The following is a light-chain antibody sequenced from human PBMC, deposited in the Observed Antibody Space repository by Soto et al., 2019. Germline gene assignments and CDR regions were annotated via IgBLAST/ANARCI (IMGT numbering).Light chain of an antibody. CDR3: GSYATGDNYV. CDR2: EVT. J-gene: IGLJ1*01. CDR1: SSDVGGYNH. V-gene: IGLV2-8*01. Sequence: QSALTQPPSASGSPGQSVTISCTGTSSDVGGYNHVSWYQQHPGKAPKVVIYEVTKRPSGVPDRFSGSKSGNTASLTVSGLQAEDEADYYCGSYATGDNYVFGSGTKLTVL.